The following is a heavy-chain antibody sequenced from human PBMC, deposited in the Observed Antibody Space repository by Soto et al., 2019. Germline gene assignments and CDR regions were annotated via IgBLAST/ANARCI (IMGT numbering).Heavy chain of an antibody. J-gene: IGHJ3*02. CDR1: GFTFSSYS. CDR2: ISSSSSYI. Sequence: GXSLRLSCAASGFTFSSYSLNWFRQAPVNGLVWVSSISSSSSYIYYADSVKGRFTISRDNAKNSLYLQMNSLRAEDTAVYYCARAYFYDSSHWHKDDGFDIWGQGTMVTVSS. CDR3: ARAYFYDSSHWHKDDGFDI. D-gene: IGHD3-22*01. V-gene: IGHV3-21*01.